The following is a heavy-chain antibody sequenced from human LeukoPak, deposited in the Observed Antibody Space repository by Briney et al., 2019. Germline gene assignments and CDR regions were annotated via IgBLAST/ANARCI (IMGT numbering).Heavy chain of an antibody. Sequence: ASVKVSCKVSGYXLTELSIHWVRQAPGKGLEWMGGLDPEDGETIYAQKFQGRVTMTEDTSTDTAYMELSSLRSEDTAVYYCATEPLVSDGRYFQHWGQGTLVTVSS. V-gene: IGHV1-24*01. D-gene: IGHD2-2*01. CDR3: ATEPLVSDGRYFQH. CDR2: LDPEDGET. CDR1: GYXLTELS. J-gene: IGHJ1*01.